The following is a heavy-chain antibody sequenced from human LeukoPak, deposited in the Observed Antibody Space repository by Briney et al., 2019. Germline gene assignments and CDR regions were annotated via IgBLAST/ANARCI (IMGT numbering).Heavy chain of an antibody. CDR2: ISGSGGST. CDR3: AKDPTIFGVVISI. J-gene: IGHJ3*02. CDR1: GFTFSSDA. D-gene: IGHD3-3*01. Sequence: GGSLRLSCAASGFTFSSDAMSWVRQAPGKGLEWVSAISGSGGSTHYADSVKGRFTISRDNSKNTLYLQMNSLRAEDTAVYYCAKDPTIFGVVISIWGQGTMVTVSS. V-gene: IGHV3-23*01.